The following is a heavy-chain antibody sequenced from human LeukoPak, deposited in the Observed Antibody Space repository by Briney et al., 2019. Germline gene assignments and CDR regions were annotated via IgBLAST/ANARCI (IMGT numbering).Heavy chain of an antibody. J-gene: IGHJ4*02. V-gene: IGHV3-48*03. CDR3: ARASLGYSSSCSDY. Sequence: GGSLRLSCAASGFTFSSYEMNWVRQAPGKGLEWVSYISSSGSTIYYADSVKGRFTISRDNAKNSLYLQMNSLRAEDTAVYYCARASLGYSSSCSDYWGQGTLVTVSS. CDR1: GFTFSSYE. CDR2: ISSSGSTI. D-gene: IGHD6-13*01.